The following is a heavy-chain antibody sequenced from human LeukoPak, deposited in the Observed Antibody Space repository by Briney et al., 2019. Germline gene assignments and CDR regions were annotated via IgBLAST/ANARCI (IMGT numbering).Heavy chain of an antibody. CDR3: ARWNTYYDILTGYGGNWFDP. Sequence: SETLSLTCTVSGGSISSYYWSWIRQPAGKGLEWIGRIYTSGSTNYNPSLKSRVTMSVDTSKNQFSLKLSSVTAADTAVYYCARWNTYYDILTGYGGNWFDPWGQGTLVTVSS. D-gene: IGHD3-9*01. V-gene: IGHV4-4*07. J-gene: IGHJ5*02. CDR1: GGSISSYY. CDR2: IYTSGST.